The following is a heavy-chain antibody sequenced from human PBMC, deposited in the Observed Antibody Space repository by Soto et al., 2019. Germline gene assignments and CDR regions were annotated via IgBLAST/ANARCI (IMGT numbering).Heavy chain of an antibody. J-gene: IGHJ4*02. CDR2: ISAYNGNT. D-gene: IGHD1-1*01. CDR1: GYTFTSYG. CDR3: ARVDPLDPNFDY. Sequence: ASVKVSCKASGYTFTSYGISCVLQAPGQGLEGMGWISAYNGNTNYAQKLQGRVTMTIDTSTSTAYMELRSLRSDDTAVYYCARVDPLDPNFDYWGQGTLVTVSS. V-gene: IGHV1-18*04.